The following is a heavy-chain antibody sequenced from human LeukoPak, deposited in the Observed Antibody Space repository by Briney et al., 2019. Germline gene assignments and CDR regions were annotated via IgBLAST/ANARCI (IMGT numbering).Heavy chain of an antibody. V-gene: IGHV1-3*01. D-gene: IGHD2-21*02. Sequence: ASVKVSCKASGYTFTSYAMHWVRQAPGQRLEWMGCINAGNGNTKYSQKFQGRVTITRDTSASTAYMELSSLRSEDTAVYYCARDAYCGGDCYSHFDYWGQGTLVTVSS. CDR1: GYTFTSYA. CDR2: INAGNGNT. J-gene: IGHJ4*02. CDR3: ARDAYCGGDCYSHFDY.